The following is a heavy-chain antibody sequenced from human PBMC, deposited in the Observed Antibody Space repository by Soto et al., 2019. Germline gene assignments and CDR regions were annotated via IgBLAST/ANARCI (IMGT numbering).Heavy chain of an antibody. CDR3: ATLIRLNLGELSFGLIHHYDY. CDR1: GFTVSSNY. V-gene: IGHV3-53*04. CDR2: IYSGGST. J-gene: IGHJ4*02. Sequence: GGSLRLSCAASGFTVSSNYMSWVRQAPGKGLEWVSVIYSGGSTYYADSGKGRFTIVIHKSNNTLYLQMNSLRAEDTGVYYCATLIRLNLGELSFGLIHHYDYWGQGTLVTVSS. D-gene: IGHD3-16*02.